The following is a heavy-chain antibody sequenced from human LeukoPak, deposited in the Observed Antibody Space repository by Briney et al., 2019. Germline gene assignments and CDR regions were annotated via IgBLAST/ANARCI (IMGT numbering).Heavy chain of an antibody. D-gene: IGHD2-15*01. CDR1: GGSISSSSYY. Sequence: SETLSLTCTVSGGSISSSSYYWGWIRQPPGKGLEWIGSIYYSGSTYYNPSLKSRVTISVDTSKNQFSLKLSSVTAADTAVYYCAKPSFRRGSCYDYWGQGTLVTVSS. CDR2: IYYSGST. J-gene: IGHJ4*02. V-gene: IGHV4-39*07. CDR3: AKPSFRRGSCYDY.